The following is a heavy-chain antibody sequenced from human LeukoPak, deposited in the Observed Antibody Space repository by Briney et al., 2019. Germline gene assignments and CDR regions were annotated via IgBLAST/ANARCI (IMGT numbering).Heavy chain of an antibody. CDR1: GGSISSYY. Sequence: SETLSLTCTVSGGSISSYYWSWIRQPPGKGLEWIGYIYYSGSTNYNPSLKSRVTISVDTSKNQFSLKLSSVTAADTAVYYCARGAADSSSGFGYWGQGTLVTVSS. D-gene: IGHD6-13*01. CDR2: IYYSGST. J-gene: IGHJ4*02. CDR3: ARGAADSSSGFGY. V-gene: IGHV4-59*01.